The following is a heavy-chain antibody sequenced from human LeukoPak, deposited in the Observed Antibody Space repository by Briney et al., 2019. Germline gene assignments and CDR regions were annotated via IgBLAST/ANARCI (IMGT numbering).Heavy chain of an antibody. CDR2: IIPIFGTA. CDR1: GGTFSSYA. D-gene: IGHD3-22*01. V-gene: IGHV1-69*13. J-gene: IGHJ4*02. Sequence: ASVKVSCKASGGTFSSYAISWVRQAPGQGLEWMGGIIPIFGTANYAQKFQGRVTITADEPTSTAYMELSSLRSEDTAVYYCARAPYDSSGYSSYFDYWGQGTLVTVSS. CDR3: ARAPYDSSGYSSYFDY.